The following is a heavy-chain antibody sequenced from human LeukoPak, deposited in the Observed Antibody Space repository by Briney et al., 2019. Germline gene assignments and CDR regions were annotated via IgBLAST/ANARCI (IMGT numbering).Heavy chain of an antibody. CDR3: AKDSGYSSSWYPLYYGMDV. CDR2: ISYDGSNK. Sequence: GGSLRLSCAASGFTFSSYGMHWVRQAPGKGLEWVAVISYDGSNKYYADSVKGRFTISRDNSKNTLYLQMNSLRAEDTAVHYCAKDSGYSSSWYPLYYGMDVWGQGTTVTVSS. D-gene: IGHD6-13*01. V-gene: IGHV3-30*18. CDR1: GFTFSSYG. J-gene: IGHJ6*02.